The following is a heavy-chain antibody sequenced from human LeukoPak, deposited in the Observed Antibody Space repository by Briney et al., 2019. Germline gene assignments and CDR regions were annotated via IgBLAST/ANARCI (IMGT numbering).Heavy chain of an antibody. Sequence: PSETLSLTCTVSRFSINNYYWSWIRQPPGKGLEWIGYIFSSGSTNFNPSLKSRVTMSADTANNQSSLKLSSVTAADTAVYYCARLGLLPWYFDIWGRGTRVTVSS. V-gene: IGHV4-59*08. CDR2: IFSSGST. J-gene: IGHJ2*01. CDR1: RFSINNYY. D-gene: IGHD1-26*01. CDR3: ARLGLLPWYFDI.